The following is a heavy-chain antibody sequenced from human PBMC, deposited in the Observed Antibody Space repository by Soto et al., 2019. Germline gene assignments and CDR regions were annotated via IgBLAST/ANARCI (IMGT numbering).Heavy chain of an antibody. Sequence: ASVKVSCKASGGTFSSYAISWVRQAPGQGLEWMGGIIPIFGTANYAQKFQGRVTITADESTSTAYMELSSLRSEDTAVYYCARYGVVGRGMDVWGQGTKVTVSS. CDR2: IIPIFGTA. CDR3: ARYGVVGRGMDV. V-gene: IGHV1-69*13. CDR1: GGTFSSYA. J-gene: IGHJ6*02. D-gene: IGHD1-26*01.